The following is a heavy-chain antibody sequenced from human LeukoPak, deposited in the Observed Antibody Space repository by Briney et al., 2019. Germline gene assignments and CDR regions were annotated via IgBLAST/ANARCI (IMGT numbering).Heavy chain of an antibody. CDR2: IPYDGSNK. CDR1: GFTFSSYG. V-gene: IGHV3-30*18. Sequence: GRSLRLSCAASGFTFSSYGMHWVRQAPGKGLEWVAVIPYDGSNKYYADSVKGRFTISRDNSKNTLYLQMNSLRAEDTAVYYCAKPPGILTGYYPFDYWGQGTLVTVSS. D-gene: IGHD3-9*01. CDR3: AKPPGILTGYYPFDY. J-gene: IGHJ4*02.